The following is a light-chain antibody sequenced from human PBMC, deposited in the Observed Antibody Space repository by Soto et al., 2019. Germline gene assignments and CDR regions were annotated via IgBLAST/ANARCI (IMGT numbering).Light chain of an antibody. CDR2: DTS. V-gene: IGKV3-15*01. Sequence: EIVLTQSPGTLSLSPGERATLSCRASQSLDSAHLAWYQQKPGQAPRLLIYDTSTRATGIPARFSGSGSGTEFTLTISSLQSEDFAVHYCQQYNNWPRTFGQGTKVDIK. CDR1: QSLDSAH. CDR3: QQYNNWPRT. J-gene: IGKJ1*01.